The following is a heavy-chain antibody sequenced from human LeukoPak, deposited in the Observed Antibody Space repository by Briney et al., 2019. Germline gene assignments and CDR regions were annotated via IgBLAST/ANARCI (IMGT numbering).Heavy chain of an antibody. J-gene: IGHJ4*02. CDR3: AWITGTTETY. CDR2: ISSSSSYI. D-gene: IGHD1-7*01. Sequence: GGSLRLSCAASGFTFSSYSMNWVRQAPGKGLEWVSSISSSSSYIYYADSVKGRFTISRDNAKNSLYLQMNSLRAEDTAVYYCAWITGTTETYWGQGTLVTVSS. V-gene: IGHV3-21*01. CDR1: GFTFSSYS.